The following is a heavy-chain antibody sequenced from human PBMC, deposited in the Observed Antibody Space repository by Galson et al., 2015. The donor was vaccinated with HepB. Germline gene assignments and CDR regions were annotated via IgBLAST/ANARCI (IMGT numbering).Heavy chain of an antibody. CDR1: GFTFRNHA. J-gene: IGHJ2*01. V-gene: IGHV3-30-3*01. Sequence: SLRLSCAASGFTFRNHAMHWVRQAPGKGPEWVALIAYDGSNEYYADSLKGRFTISRDNSKNTLYLQMNSLRAEDTAVYYCARDPPDYGDYGWYFDLWGRGTLVTVSS. CDR3: ARDPPDYGDYGWYFDL. D-gene: IGHD4-17*01. CDR2: IAYDGSNE.